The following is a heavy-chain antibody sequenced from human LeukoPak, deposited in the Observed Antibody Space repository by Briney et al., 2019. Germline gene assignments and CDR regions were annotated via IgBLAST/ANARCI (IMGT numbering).Heavy chain of an antibody. V-gene: IGHV4-39*01. Sequence: PSETLSLTCTVSGGSISSSSYYWGWIRQPPGKGLEWIGSIYYSGSTYYNPSLKSRVTISVDTSKNQFSLKLSSVTAADTAVYYCARQGRSHYDYVWGSYRSRWFDPWGQGTLVTVSS. CDR2: IYYSGST. CDR3: ARQGRSHYDYVWGSYRSRWFDP. J-gene: IGHJ5*02. CDR1: GGSISSSSYY. D-gene: IGHD3-16*02.